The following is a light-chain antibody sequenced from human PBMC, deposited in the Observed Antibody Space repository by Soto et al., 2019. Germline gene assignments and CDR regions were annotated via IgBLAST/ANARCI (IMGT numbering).Light chain of an antibody. J-gene: IGKJ1*01. Sequence: DIVMTQSPLSLPVTPGEPASISCRSSQNLLHSNGYNYLDWYLQKPGQSPQLLIYLGSNRASGVPDRFSGSGSGTDFTLKITRVEAEDVGLYFCMQGLQTPWTFGQGTKVEIK. CDR2: LGS. V-gene: IGKV2-28*01. CDR3: MQGLQTPWT. CDR1: QNLLHSNGYNY.